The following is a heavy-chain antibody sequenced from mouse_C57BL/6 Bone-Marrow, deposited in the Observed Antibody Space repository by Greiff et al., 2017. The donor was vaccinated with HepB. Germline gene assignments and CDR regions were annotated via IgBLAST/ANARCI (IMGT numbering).Heavy chain of an antibody. D-gene: IGHD2-3*01. CDR1: GFNIKDYY. CDR2: IDPEDGET. CDR3: AFDGSPAWFAY. Sequence: VQLQQSGAELVKPGASVKLSCTASGFNIKDYYMHWVKQRTEQGLEWIGRIDPEDGETKYDPKFQGKATITADTSSNTAYLQLSSLTSEDTAVYYSAFDGSPAWFAYWGQGTLVTVSA. J-gene: IGHJ3*01. V-gene: IGHV14-2*01.